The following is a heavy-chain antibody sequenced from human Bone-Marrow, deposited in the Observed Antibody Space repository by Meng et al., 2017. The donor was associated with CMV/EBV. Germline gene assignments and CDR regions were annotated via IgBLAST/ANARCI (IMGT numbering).Heavy chain of an antibody. Sequence: ASVKVSCKASGYTFTGYYMHWVRQAPGQGLEWMGWINPNSGGTNYAQKFQGRVTMTRDTSISTAYMELSRLRSDDTAVYYCARYGPETYQLRPGRMDVWGQGTTVTVSS. V-gene: IGHV1-2*02. CDR3: ARYGPETYQLRPGRMDV. CDR1: GYTFTGYY. J-gene: IGHJ6*02. CDR2: INPNSGGT. D-gene: IGHD2-2*01.